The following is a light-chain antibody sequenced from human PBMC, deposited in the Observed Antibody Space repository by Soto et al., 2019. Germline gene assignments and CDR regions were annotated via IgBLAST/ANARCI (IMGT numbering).Light chain of an antibody. V-gene: IGKV3-15*01. CDR1: QSVSSN. CDR2: GAS. CDR3: QQYNNWPYT. J-gene: IGKJ2*01. Sequence: EIVMTQSPATLSVSPGERATLSCRASQSVSSNLAWYQQKPGQPPRLLIYGASTRATGITARFSGSGSGTEFTLTISSLQSEDFAVYYCQQYNNWPYTFGQGTKLEIK.